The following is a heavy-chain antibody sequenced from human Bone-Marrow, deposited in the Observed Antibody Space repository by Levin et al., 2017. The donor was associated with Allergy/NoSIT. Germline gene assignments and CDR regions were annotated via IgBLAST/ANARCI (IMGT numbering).Heavy chain of an antibody. CDR3: ARDGYCSGGTCSVKMDSYYYMDV. Sequence: SGGSLRLSCAASGFTFSLYWMSWVRQAPGKGLEWVANIKLDGSEKYSVDSVKGRFTISRDNARNSLYLQMNSLRAEDTAVYYCARDGYCSGGTCSVKMDSYYYMDVWGKGTTVTVSS. CDR2: IKLDGSEK. CDR1: GFTFSLYW. V-gene: IGHV3-7*04. D-gene: IGHD2-15*01. J-gene: IGHJ6*03.